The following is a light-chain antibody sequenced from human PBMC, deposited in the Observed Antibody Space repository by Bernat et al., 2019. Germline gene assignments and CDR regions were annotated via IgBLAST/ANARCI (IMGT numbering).Light chain of an antibody. V-gene: IGKV1-16*01. CDR3: QQFDRYPLT. J-gene: IGKJ4*01. CDR1: QDISMY. CDR2: RAS. Sequence: DIQLTQSPSSLSASVGDGVTITCRVSQDISMYLAWFQQKPGEAPKSLIYRASTLQTGVPSRFSGTGSGTDFTLTISSLQPEDFGTYYCQQFDRYPLTFGGGTKVEVK.